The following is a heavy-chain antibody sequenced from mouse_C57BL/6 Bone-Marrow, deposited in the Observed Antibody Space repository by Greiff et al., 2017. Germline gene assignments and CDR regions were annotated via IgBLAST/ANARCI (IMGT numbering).Heavy chain of an antibody. CDR3: TTILRSYFDY. J-gene: IGHJ2*01. V-gene: IGHV14-4*01. Sequence: EVHLVESGAELMKPGASVKLSCKATGYTFTGYWIEWVKQRPGHGLEWIGWIDPENGDTEYASKFQGKATITADTSSNTAYLQLSSLTSEDTAVYYCTTILRSYFDYWGQGTTLTVSS. D-gene: IGHD1-1*01. CDR2: IDPENGDT. CDR1: GYTFTGYW.